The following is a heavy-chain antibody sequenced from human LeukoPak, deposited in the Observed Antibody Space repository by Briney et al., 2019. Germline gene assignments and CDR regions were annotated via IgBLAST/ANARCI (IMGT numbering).Heavy chain of an antibody. J-gene: IGHJ4*02. CDR2: INHSGST. V-gene: IGHV4-34*01. D-gene: IGHD3-9*01. Sequence: SETLSLTCAVYGGSFGGYYWSWIRQPPGKGLEWIGEINHSGSTNYNPSLKSRLTISVDTSKHQSSLKLSSVTAADPAVYYCASAPGLNGDDILPGYRFDYWGQGTLVTVSS. CDR3: ASAPGLNGDDILPGYRFDY. CDR1: GGSFGGYY.